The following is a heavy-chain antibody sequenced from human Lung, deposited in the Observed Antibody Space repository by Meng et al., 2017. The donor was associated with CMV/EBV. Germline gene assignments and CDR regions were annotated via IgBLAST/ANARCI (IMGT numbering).Heavy chain of an antibody. Sequence: SXXVSXKASGGTFSSYTISWVRQAPGQGLEWMGRIIPILGIANYAQKFQGRVTITADKSTSTAYMELSSLRSEDTAVYYCARVGRNFYGMDVWGQGNTVTVSS. CDR1: GGTFSSYT. V-gene: IGHV1-69*02. CDR2: IIPILGIA. J-gene: IGHJ6*02. D-gene: IGHD1-14*01. CDR3: ARVGRNFYGMDV.